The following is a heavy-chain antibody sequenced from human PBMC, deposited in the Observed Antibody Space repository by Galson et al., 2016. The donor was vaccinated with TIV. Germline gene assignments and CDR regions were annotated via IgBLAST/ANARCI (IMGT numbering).Heavy chain of an antibody. CDR1: GFTFSDYW. V-gene: IGHV3-7*01. D-gene: IGHD2-21*02. CDR3: ARTVTENDYYSGLDV. J-gene: IGHJ6*02. Sequence: SLRLSCAASGFTFSDYWMTWVRQAPGKGLEWVANINQDGSDYYYVDSVKGRFTISRDNGKNSLYLQMKSLRGEDTAVYYCARTVTENDYYSGLDVWGQGTTVTVSS. CDR2: INQDGSDY.